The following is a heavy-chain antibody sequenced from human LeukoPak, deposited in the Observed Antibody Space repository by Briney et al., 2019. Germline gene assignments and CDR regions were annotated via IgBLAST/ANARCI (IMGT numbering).Heavy chain of an antibody. CDR1: GGSFSGYY. Sequence: LSLTCAVYGGSFSGYYWSWIRQPPGKGLEWVSYISSSSSTIYYADSVKGRFTISRDNAKNSLYLQMNSLRAEDTAVYYCARDRVAKGPYYYYYMDVWGKGTTVTVSS. CDR2: ISSSSSTI. V-gene: IGHV3-11*04. J-gene: IGHJ6*03. CDR3: ARDRVAKGPYYYYYMDV. D-gene: IGHD2-15*01.